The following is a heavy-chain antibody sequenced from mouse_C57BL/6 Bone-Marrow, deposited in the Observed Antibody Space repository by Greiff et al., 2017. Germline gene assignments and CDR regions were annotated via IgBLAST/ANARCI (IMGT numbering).Heavy chain of an antibody. D-gene: IGHD2-4*01. CDR3: TFYYDYDGGYFDV. J-gene: IGHJ1*03. Sequence: EVKLQESGAELVRPGASVKLSCTASGFNIKDDYMHWVKQRPEQGLEWIGWIDPENGDTEYASKFQGKATITADTSSNTAYLQLSSLTSEDTAVYYCTFYYDYDGGYFDVLGTGTTVTVSS. V-gene: IGHV14-4*01. CDR2: IDPENGDT. CDR1: GFNIKDDY.